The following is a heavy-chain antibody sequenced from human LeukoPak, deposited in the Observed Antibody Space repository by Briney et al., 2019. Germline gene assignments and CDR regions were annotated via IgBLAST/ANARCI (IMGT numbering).Heavy chain of an antibody. CDR2: ISGSGGST. Sequence: GGSLRLSCIASGFTLSSYEMSWIRQAPGKGLEWVSAISGSGGSTYYADSVKGRFTISRDNSKNTLYLQMNSLRAEDTAVYYCAKDLKGIWYYYDSSGYRLRFDPWGQGTLVTVSS. CDR3: AKDLKGIWYYYDSSGYRLRFDP. CDR1: GFTLSSYE. V-gene: IGHV3-23*01. D-gene: IGHD3-22*01. J-gene: IGHJ5*02.